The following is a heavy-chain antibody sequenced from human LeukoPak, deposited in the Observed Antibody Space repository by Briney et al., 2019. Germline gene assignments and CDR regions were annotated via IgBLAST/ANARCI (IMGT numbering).Heavy chain of an antibody. V-gene: IGHV3-23*01. CDR2: FSVSGTT. Sequence: GGSLRLSCAASGFTFSNYAMSWVRQAPGKGLEWVSGFSVSGTTYYADSVKGRFTISRDNSKNTLYLQMNSLRAEDTAVYYCARDAIAAAGTKAFDYWGQGTLVTVSS. CDR3: ARDAIAAAGTKAFDY. CDR1: GFTFSNYA. J-gene: IGHJ4*02. D-gene: IGHD6-13*01.